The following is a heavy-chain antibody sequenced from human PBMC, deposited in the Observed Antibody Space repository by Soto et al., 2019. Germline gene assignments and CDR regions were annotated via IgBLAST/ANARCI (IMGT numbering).Heavy chain of an antibody. Sequence: QVQLVQSGAEVQKPGASVRISCKASGYSLPTHTIHWVRQAPGHRLEGMGRNNAANGNTKCSQNFQNSFTISSFTSSSTVSMKLTCLTSDDTAIYYCALANGNYDWGPNDYWGQGTLVTVSS. D-gene: IGHD1-7*01. J-gene: IGHJ4*02. CDR1: GYSLPTHT. CDR2: NNAANGNT. CDR3: ALANGNYDWGPNDY. V-gene: IGHV1-3*01.